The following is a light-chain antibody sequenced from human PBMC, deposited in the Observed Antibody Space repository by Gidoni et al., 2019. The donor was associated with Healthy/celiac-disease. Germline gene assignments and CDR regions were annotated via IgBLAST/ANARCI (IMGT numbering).Light chain of an antibody. J-gene: IGKJ2*01. V-gene: IGKV1-39*01. CDR2: AAS. CDR1: QSISSY. CDR3: QQSYSTPHT. Sequence: DSQMTQSPSSLSASVGDRVTITSRASQSISSYLNWYQQKPGKAPKLLIYAASSLQSGVPSRFSGSGSGTDFTLTISSLQPEDFATYYCQQSYSTPHTFGQGTKLEIK.